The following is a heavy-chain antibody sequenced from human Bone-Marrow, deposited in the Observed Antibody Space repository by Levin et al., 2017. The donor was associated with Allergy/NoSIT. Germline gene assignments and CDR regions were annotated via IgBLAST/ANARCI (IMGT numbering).Heavy chain of an antibody. Sequence: GGSLRLSCVASGFTFSGYTLFWVRQAPGEGLEWVSTVSYSGDSTYYADSVKGRFTVSRDNSKNTLYLQMNSLRAEDTAVYFCAKDIVGPGLKWGQGTLVTVSS. D-gene: IGHD1-26*01. V-gene: IGHV3-23*01. J-gene: IGHJ4*01. CDR1: GFTFSGYT. CDR3: AKDIVGPGLK. CDR2: VSYSGDST.